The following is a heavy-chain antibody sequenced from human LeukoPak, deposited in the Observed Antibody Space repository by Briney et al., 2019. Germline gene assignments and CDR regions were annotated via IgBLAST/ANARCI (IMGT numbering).Heavy chain of an antibody. Sequence: SETLSLTCTVSGGSISSYYWSWIRQPPGKGLEWIGYIYYSGSTNYNPSLKSRVTISADTSKNQFSLKLSSVTAADTAVYYCARVVGVGSIYDAFDIWGQGTMVTVSS. V-gene: IGHV4-59*01. CDR2: IYYSGST. CDR3: ARVVGVGSIYDAFDI. CDR1: GGSISSYY. J-gene: IGHJ3*02. D-gene: IGHD3-22*01.